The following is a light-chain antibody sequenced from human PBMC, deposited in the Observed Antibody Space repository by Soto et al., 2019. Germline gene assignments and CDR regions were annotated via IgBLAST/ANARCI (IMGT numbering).Light chain of an antibody. CDR3: CSYVGATTYV. V-gene: IGLV2-14*01. J-gene: IGLJ1*01. Sequence: QSALTQPASVSGSPGQSITISCTGTSSDVGGYNYVSWYQQHPGKAPKLMIYEVSNRPSGVSPRFSGSKSGNTASLTISGLQAEDEADYYCCSYVGATTYVFGTGTKLTVL. CDR2: EVS. CDR1: SSDVGGYNY.